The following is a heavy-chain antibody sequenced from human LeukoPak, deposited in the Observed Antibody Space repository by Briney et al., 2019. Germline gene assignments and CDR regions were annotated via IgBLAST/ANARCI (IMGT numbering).Heavy chain of an antibody. V-gene: IGHV1-69*05. CDR2: IIPIFGTA. D-gene: IGHD3-3*01. CDR3: ARGSVFGVVIPYFDY. Sequence: SVKVSCKASGGTFSSYAISWVRQAPGQGLEWMGGIIPIFGTANYAQKFQGRVTITTDESTSTAYMELSSLRSEDTAVYYCARGSVFGVVIPYFDYWGQGTLATVSS. CDR1: GGTFSSYA. J-gene: IGHJ4*02.